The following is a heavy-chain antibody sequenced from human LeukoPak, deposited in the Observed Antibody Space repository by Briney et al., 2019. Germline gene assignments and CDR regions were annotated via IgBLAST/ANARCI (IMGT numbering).Heavy chain of an antibody. D-gene: IGHD3-22*01. CDR2: IKTDGSEK. CDR1: GFTFNNHW. CDR3: ARTRTYYYDSSGYSKPTFDY. V-gene: IGHV3-7*01. Sequence: GGSLRLSCVVSGFTFNNHWMSWVRQAPGKGREWVATIKTDGSEKYYVDSVEGRFTISRDNAKNTMFLQMNSLRAEDTAVYYCARTRTYYYDSSGYSKPTFDYWGQGTLVTVSS. J-gene: IGHJ4*02.